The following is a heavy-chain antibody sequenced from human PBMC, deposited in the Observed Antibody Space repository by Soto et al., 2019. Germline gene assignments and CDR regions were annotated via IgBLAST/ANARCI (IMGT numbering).Heavy chain of an antibody. V-gene: IGHV3-23*01. J-gene: IGHJ4*02. CDR2: ISGSGGST. CDR3: AKVLTCGSGSYYLPTLDY. D-gene: IGHD3-10*01. CDR1: GFTFSSYA. Sequence: EVQLLESGGGWVQPGGSLRLSCAASGFTFSSYAMSWVRQAPGKGLEWVSAISGSGGSTYYADSVKGRFTISRDNSKKTLYLQINSLRAEDTVVYYCAKVLTCGSGSYYLPTLDYWGQGTLVTVSS.